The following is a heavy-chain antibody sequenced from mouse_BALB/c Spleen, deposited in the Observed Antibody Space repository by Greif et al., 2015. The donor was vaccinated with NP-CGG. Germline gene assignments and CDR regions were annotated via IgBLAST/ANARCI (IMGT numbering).Heavy chain of an antibody. J-gene: IGHJ4*01. CDR2: IYPGSGST. Sequence: LQQSGSELVRPGASVKLSCKASGYTFTSYWMHWVKQRPGQGLEWIGNIYPGSGSTNYDEKFKSKATLTVDTSSSTAYMQLSSLTSEDSAVYDCTRQGYGNYYAMDYWGQGTSVTVSS. D-gene: IGHD2-10*02. CDR3: TRQGYGNYYAMDY. V-gene: IGHV1S22*01. CDR1: GYTFTSYW.